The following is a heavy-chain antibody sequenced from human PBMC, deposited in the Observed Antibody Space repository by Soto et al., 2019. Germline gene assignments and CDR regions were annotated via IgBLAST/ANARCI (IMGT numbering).Heavy chain of an antibody. D-gene: IGHD3-22*01. CDR2: ISYSGRT. V-gene: IGHV4-31*03. Sequence: SETLSLTCTVSGRSISSGDYYCSWIRQHPGKGLEWIGYISYSGRTYYNSSLKSRVTISGDTSKNQFSLKLSSVTVADTAVYYCASSYYDSSPYYYYGMDVWGQGTTVTVSS. CDR1: GRSISSGDYY. J-gene: IGHJ6*02. CDR3: ASSYYDSSPYYYYGMDV.